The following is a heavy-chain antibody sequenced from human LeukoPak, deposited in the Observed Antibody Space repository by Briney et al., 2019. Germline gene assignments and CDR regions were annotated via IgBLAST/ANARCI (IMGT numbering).Heavy chain of an antibody. D-gene: IGHD1-1*01. CDR1: GFTFSSYG. Sequence: GGSLRLSCAASGFTFSSYGMNWVRQTPGKGLEWVSYISDSGTTIYYADSVNGRFTISRDNARNSLFLQMNGLRAEDTAVYYCARTIATTGHFFDYWGQGTLVPVSS. CDR2: ISDSGTTI. J-gene: IGHJ4*02. CDR3: ARTIATTGHFFDY. V-gene: IGHV3-48*03.